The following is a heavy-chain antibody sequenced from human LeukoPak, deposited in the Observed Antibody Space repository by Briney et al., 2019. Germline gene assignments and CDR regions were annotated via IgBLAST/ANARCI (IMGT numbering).Heavy chain of an antibody. J-gene: IGHJ5*02. CDR3: ARVGPIPHSSARWCVP. V-gene: IGHV1-18*01. D-gene: IGHD6-25*01. CDR1: GYTFTSYG. CDR2: ISAYNGNT. Sequence: ASVKVSCKASGYTFTSYGISWVRQAPGQGLEWVGWISAYNGNTNYAQKLQGRVTMTTDTSTSTAYMELRSLRSDDTAVYYCARVGPIPHSSARWCVPWGQGTLVSVSS.